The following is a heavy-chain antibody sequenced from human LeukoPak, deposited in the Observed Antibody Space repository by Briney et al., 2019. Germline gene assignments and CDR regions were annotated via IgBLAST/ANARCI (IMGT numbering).Heavy chain of an antibody. CDR1: GFTVSSNY. J-gene: IGHJ4*02. CDR2: IYSGGTT. D-gene: IGHD1-26*01. V-gene: IGHV3-53*01. Sequence: GGSLRLSCATSGFTVSSNYMSWVRQAPGRGLEWVSVIYSGGTTYYADSVKGRFTVFRDSSKNTLYLQMNSLRAEDTAVYYCASGGRYSGSYSVVDYWGQGTLVTVSS. CDR3: ASGGRYSGSYSVVDY.